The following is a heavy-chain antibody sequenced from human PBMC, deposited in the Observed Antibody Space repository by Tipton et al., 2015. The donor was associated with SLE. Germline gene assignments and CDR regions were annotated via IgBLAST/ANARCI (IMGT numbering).Heavy chain of an antibody. CDR2: ISSSSSTI. CDR1: GFTFSSYS. D-gene: IGHD3-16*01. J-gene: IGHJ6*02. V-gene: IGHV3-48*02. CDR3: ASGGFPRSYGMDV. Sequence: SLRLSCAASGFTFSSYSMNWVRQAPGKGLEWVSYISSSSSTIYYADSVKGRFTISRDNAKNSLYLQMNSLRDEGTAVYYCASGGFPRSYGMDVWGQGAPVTVS.